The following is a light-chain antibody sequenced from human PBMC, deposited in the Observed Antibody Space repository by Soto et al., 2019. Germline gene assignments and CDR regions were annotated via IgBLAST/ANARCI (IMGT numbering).Light chain of an antibody. CDR3: QQYNNWPQT. CDR2: DAS. Sequence: ETLITHSPYTLSVSMGERATLSCRASQSLRSSLSLYQQKPGQAPRLLIYDASTRATGIPARFSGSGSGTDFTLTISGLQSEDFAVYYCQQYNNWPQTFGQGTKVDIK. CDR1: QSLRSS. J-gene: IGKJ1*01. V-gene: IGKV3-15*01.